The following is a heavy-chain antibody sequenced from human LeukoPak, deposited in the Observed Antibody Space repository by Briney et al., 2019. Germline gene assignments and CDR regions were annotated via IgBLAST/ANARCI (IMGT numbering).Heavy chain of an antibody. D-gene: IGHD3-10*01. Sequence: SETLSLTCTVSGGSISSSSYYWGWIRQPPGKGLEWIGSIYYSGSTYYNPSLKSRVTISVDTSKNQFSLKLSSVTAADTAVYYCARDRGGSYGVDYWGQGTLVTVSS. CDR1: GGSISSSSYY. J-gene: IGHJ4*02. CDR3: ARDRGGSYGVDY. V-gene: IGHV4-39*07. CDR2: IYYSGST.